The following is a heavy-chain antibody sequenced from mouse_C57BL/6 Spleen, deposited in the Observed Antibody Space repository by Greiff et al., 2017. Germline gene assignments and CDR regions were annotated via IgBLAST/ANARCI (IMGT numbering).Heavy chain of an antibody. Sequence: VMLVESGAELVKPGASVKLSCKASGYTFTEYTIHWVKQRSGQGLEWIGWFYPGSGSIKYNEKFKDKATLTADKSSSTVYMELSRLTSEDSAVYFCARHEDDGYYPYYFDYWGQGTTLTVSS. CDR3: ARHEDDGYYPYYFDY. V-gene: IGHV1-62-2*01. CDR1: GYTFTEYT. CDR2: FYPGSGSI. D-gene: IGHD2-3*01. J-gene: IGHJ2*01.